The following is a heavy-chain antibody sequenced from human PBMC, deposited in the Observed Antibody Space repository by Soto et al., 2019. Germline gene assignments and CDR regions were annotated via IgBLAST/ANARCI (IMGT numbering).Heavy chain of an antibody. J-gene: IGHJ4*02. V-gene: IGHV4-59*08. D-gene: IGHD3-22*01. CDR2: IYYSGAT. Sequence: QVQLQESGPGLVKPSETLSLTCTVSGGSIRSYYWSWIRQPPGKGLEWIGHIYYSGATNYNPSLKSRVTISIDTSKNQFSLKLSSVTAADTAVYYCASLYDSPYYFDYWGQGTLVTVSS. CDR3: ASLYDSPYYFDY. CDR1: GGSIRSYY.